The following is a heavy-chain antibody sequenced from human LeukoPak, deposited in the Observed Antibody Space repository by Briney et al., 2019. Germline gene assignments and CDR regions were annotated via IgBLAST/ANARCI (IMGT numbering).Heavy chain of an antibody. D-gene: IGHD6-19*01. Sequence: PGGSLRLSCAASGFTFDDYAMHWVRQAPGKGLEWVSGISWNSGSIGYADSVKGRFTISRDNAKNSLYLQMNSLRDEDTAVYYCARAPPDNSSGWYSLYYYYYYMDVWGKGTTVTVSS. V-gene: IGHV3-9*01. CDR2: ISWNSGSI. CDR1: GFTFDDYA. J-gene: IGHJ6*03. CDR3: ARAPPDNSSGWYSLYYYYYYMDV.